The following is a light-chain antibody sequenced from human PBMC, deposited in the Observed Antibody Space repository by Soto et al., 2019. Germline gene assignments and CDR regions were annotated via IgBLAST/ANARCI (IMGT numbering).Light chain of an antibody. CDR1: QSISSW. V-gene: IGKV1-5*01. J-gene: IGKJ5*01. CDR2: DAS. Sequence: DITMSLSPSTLSASVKDRVTITCRASQSISSWLAWYQQKPGKAPKLLIYDASSLESGVPSRFSGSGSGTDFTLTISCLQPEDFATFYCPESYITPITFAQGARSEIK. CDR3: PESYITPIT.